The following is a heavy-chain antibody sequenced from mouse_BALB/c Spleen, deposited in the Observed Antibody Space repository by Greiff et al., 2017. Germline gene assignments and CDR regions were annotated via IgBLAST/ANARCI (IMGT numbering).Heavy chain of an antibody. J-gene: IGHJ4*01. CDR1: GFTFSSYA. D-gene: IGHD5-1*01. CDR2: ISSGGSYT. CDR3: AREGTYYHAMDY. Sequence: EVQGVESGGGLVKPGGSLKLSCAASGFTFSSYAMSWVRQSPEKRLEWVAEISSGGSYTYYPDTVTGRFTISRDNAKNTLYLEMSSLRSEDTAMYYCAREGTYYHAMDYWGQGTSVTVSS. V-gene: IGHV5-9-4*01.